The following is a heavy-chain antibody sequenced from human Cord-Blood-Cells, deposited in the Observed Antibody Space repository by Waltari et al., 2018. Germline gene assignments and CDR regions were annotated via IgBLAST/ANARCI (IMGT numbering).Heavy chain of an antibody. CDR2: IYYSGST. Sequence: QVQLQESGPGLVKPSETLSLTCTVSGGSISSYYWSWIRQPPGKGLEWIGYIYYSGSTNYNPSLKSRVTISGDTSKNQFSLKLSSVTAADTAVYYCARQRNGDYVFDYWGQGTLVTVSS. J-gene: IGHJ4*02. D-gene: IGHD4-17*01. V-gene: IGHV4-59*08. CDR3: ARQRNGDYVFDY. CDR1: GGSISSYY.